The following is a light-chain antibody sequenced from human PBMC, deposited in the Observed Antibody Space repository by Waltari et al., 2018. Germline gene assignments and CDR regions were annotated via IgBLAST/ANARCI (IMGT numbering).Light chain of an antibody. J-gene: IGKJ4*01. CDR2: DAS. Sequence: EIVLTQSPDTLSLSPGERATLSCRASQSVGSYLAWYQQKAGQAPRLLIYDASNGATGIPARFSGSGSGTDFTLTISSLEPEDFAMYYCQQRSTWPLTFGGGSKVEI. V-gene: IGKV3-11*01. CDR3: QQRSTWPLT. CDR1: QSVGSY.